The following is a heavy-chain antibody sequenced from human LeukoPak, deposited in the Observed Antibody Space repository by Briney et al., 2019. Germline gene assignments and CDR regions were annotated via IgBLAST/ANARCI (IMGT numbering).Heavy chain of an antibody. CDR2: IYTSGST. Sequence: SETLSLTCTVSGGSISSYYWSWIRQPAGKGLEWIGRIYTSGSTNYNPSLKSRVTISVDTSKNQFSLKLSSVTAADTAVYYCARGSDFWSGYYFDYWGQGTLVTVSS. V-gene: IGHV4-4*07. CDR1: GGSISSYY. J-gene: IGHJ4*02. D-gene: IGHD3-3*01. CDR3: ARGSDFWSGYYFDY.